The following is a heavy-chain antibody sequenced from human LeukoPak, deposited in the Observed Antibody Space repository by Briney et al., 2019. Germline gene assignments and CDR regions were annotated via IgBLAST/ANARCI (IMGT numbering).Heavy chain of an antibody. Sequence: ASVKVSCKASGGTFSSYAISWVRQAPGQGLEWMGRIIPILGIANYAQKLQGRVTITADKSTSTAYMELSSLRSEDTAVYYCATLRGYYYYGMDVWGQGTTVTVSS. J-gene: IGHJ6*02. CDR3: ATLRGYYYYGMDV. CDR1: GGTFSSYA. CDR2: IIPILGIA. V-gene: IGHV1-69*04.